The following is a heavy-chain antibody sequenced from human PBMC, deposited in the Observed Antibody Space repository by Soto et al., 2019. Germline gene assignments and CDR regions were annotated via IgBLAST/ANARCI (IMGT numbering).Heavy chain of an antibody. CDR3: ARDPYSIGSYYYYTDV. CDR2: IWYDGSNK. CDR1: GFTFSSYG. J-gene: IGHJ6*03. V-gene: IGHV3-33*01. Sequence: QVQLVESGGGVVQPGRSLRLSCAASGFTFSSYGMHWVRQAPGKGLEWVAVIWYDGSNKYYADSVKGRFTISRDNSKNTLYLQMNSLRAEDTAVYYCARDPYSIGSYYYYTDVWGKGTTVTVSS. D-gene: IGHD6-19*01.